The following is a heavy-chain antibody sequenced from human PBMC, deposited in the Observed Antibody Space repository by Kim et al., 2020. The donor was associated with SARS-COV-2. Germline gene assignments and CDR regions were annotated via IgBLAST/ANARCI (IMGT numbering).Heavy chain of an antibody. D-gene: IGHD3-10*01. CDR1: GFTFTSYT. J-gene: IGHJ5*01. CDR3: ARGPQGMVQDGWLDS. Sequence: GGSLRLSCATSGFTFTSYTMHWVRQAPGKGLEWVSCISSGSNFIYYAAPVKGRFTISRDIAGDALYLQSISLRVEDTAVYFCARGPQGMVQDGWLDSWGQGTLVSVSS. CDR2: ISSGSNFI. V-gene: IGHV3-21*01.